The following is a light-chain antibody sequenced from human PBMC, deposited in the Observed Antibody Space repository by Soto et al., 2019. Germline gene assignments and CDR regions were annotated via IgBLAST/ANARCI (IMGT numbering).Light chain of an antibody. CDR1: RSNIGAGYD. V-gene: IGLV1-40*01. Sequence: QSVLTQPPSVSGAPGQRVTISCTGSRSNIGAGYDVHWYQQLPGTAPKLLIYGNDNRPSGVPDRFSGSKSGTSASLAITGLQAEDEANYYCQTPDSSLSSDVFGTGTKVTIL. CDR3: QTPDSSLSSDV. J-gene: IGLJ1*01. CDR2: GND.